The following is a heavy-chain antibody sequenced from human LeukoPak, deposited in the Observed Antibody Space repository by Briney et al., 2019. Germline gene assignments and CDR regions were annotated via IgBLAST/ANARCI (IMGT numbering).Heavy chain of an antibody. J-gene: IGHJ4*02. Sequence: GRSLRLSCAASGFTFSSYGMHWVRQAPGKGLEWVAVISYDGSNKYYADSVKGRFTISRDNSKNTLYLQMNSLRAEDTAVYYCAKDGGLLGYCSGGSCLPDYWGQGTLVTVSS. D-gene: IGHD2-15*01. CDR2: ISYDGSNK. V-gene: IGHV3-30*18. CDR3: AKDGGLLGYCSGGSCLPDY. CDR1: GFTFSSYG.